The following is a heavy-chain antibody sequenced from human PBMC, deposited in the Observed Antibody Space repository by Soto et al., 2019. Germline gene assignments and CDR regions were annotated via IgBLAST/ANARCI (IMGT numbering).Heavy chain of an antibody. J-gene: IGHJ6*02. Sequence: GESLKISCAASGFTFSNYHMIWVRQAPGKGLEWVGRIKSKTDGGTTDYAAPVKGRFTISRDDSKNTLYLQMNSLKTEDTAVYYCTRRGYYYGMDVWGQGTTVTVSS. CDR2: IKSKTDGGTT. V-gene: IGHV3-15*01. CDR3: TRRGYYYGMDV. CDR1: GFTFSNYH.